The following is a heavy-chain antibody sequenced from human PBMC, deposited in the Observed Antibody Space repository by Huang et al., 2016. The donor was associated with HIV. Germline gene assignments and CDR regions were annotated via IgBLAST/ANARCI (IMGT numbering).Heavy chain of an antibody. CDR3: AREDGSSGDCGYFGP. CDR2: LSKDGRDK. D-gene: IGHD3-22*01. J-gene: IGHJ4*02. Sequence: QVQLVESGGGVVQPGRSLRLSCGASGFVLNNYVLHWVRQSKGKGLEWVAGLSKDGRDKQYAESVKGRFTISKDNSKNTLYLEMDSLTPEDTGVYYCAREDGSSGDCGYFGPWGQGAQVTVAT. CDR1: GFVLNNYV. V-gene: IGHV3-30*03.